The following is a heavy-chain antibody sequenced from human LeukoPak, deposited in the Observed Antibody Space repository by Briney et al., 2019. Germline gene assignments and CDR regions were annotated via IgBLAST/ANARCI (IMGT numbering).Heavy chain of an antibody. CDR2: ISGSGGST. V-gene: IGHV3-23*01. CDR1: GFTFSSYA. D-gene: IGHD3-3*01. CDR3: AKAPKRFYDAFDI. Sequence: GGSLRLSCAASGFTFSSYAMSWVSQAPGKRLEWVSAISGSGGSTYYADSVKGRFTISRDNSKNTLYLQMNSLRAEDTAVYYCAKAPKRFYDAFDIWGQGTMVTVSS. J-gene: IGHJ3*02.